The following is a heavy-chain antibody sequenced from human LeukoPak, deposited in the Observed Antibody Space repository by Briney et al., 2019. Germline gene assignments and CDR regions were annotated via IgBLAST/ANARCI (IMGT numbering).Heavy chain of an antibody. V-gene: IGHV4-61*02. CDR1: GGSISSGSYY. Sequence: PSQTLSLTCTVSGGSISSGSYYWSWIRQPAGKGLEWIGRIYTSGSANYNPSLKSRVTISVDTSKNQFSLKLSSVTAADTAVYYCARVLGYGDYGYFDYWGQGTLVTISS. CDR2: IYTSGSA. J-gene: IGHJ4*02. CDR3: ARVLGYGDYGYFDY. D-gene: IGHD4-17*01.